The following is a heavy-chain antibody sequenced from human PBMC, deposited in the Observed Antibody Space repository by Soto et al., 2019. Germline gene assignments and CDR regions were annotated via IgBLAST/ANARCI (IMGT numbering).Heavy chain of an antibody. Sequence: VGSLRLSGATSGFTFRGFAMPWVREAPGKGLEWVPAISYDANDKWFADSVKGRFAISRDNSKNALYLEINSIRAEDTAVYYCARDFNDYSCPFGYWGQGTMVTVSS. CDR1: GFTFRGFA. V-gene: IGHV3-30*09. CDR2: ISYDANDK. CDR3: ARDFNDYSCPFGY. D-gene: IGHD4-4*01. J-gene: IGHJ4*02.